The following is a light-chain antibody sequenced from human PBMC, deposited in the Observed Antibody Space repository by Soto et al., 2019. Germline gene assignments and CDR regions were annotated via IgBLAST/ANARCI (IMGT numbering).Light chain of an antibody. CDR3: QQSYGMPWT. CDR1: QTISTY. Sequence: IQMTQSPSSLSASVGDRVTITCRASQTISTYLNWYQQKPGKAPKLLIYASSSLQSGVPSRFSGCGSWTDFTLTITSLQPEDFATYICQQSYGMPWTFGQGTKVEV. CDR2: ASS. J-gene: IGKJ1*01. V-gene: IGKV1-39*01.